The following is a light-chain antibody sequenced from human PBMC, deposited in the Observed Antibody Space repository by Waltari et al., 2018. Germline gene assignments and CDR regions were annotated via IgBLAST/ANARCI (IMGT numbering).Light chain of an antibody. V-gene: IGKV3-11*01. CDR3: QQRSNWSIT. Sequence: IVLIQSQATLSLSPGESATLSCRASQSVSSYLAWYDQKPGQSPRLLIYDTSTRATGIPARFSGSWSATDFTLTITSLEPEDSAVYYCQQRSNWSITFGQGTRLEIK. CDR1: QSVSSY. J-gene: IGKJ5*01. CDR2: DTS.